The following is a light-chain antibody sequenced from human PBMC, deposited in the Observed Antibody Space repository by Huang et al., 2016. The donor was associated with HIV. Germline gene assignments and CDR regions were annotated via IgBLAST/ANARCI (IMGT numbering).Light chain of an antibody. J-gene: IGKJ2*01. CDR3: QQYCSSPYT. CDR2: GAS. Sequence: EIVLTQSPGTLSLSPGERATLSCRASQRVSSSYLAWYQQKPGLAPRLLIYGASSRATGIPDRFSGSGSGTDFTLTISRLEPEDFAVYYCQQYCSSPYTFGQGTKLEIK. CDR1: QRVSSSY. V-gene: IGKV3-20*01.